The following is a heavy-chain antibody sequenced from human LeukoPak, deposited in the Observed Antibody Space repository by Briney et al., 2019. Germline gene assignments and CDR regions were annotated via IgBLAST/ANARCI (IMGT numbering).Heavy chain of an antibody. D-gene: IGHD6-13*01. CDR1: GFTFSSYA. CDR3: AAEQQLGYFDY. CDR2: ISYDGSNK. J-gene: IGHJ4*02. V-gene: IGHV3-30-3*01. Sequence: PGGSLRLSCAASGFTFSSYAMHWVRQAPGKGLEWVAVISYDGSNKYYADSVKGRFTISRDNSKNTLYLQMNSLRAEDTAVYYCAAEQQLGYFDYWGQGTLVTVSS.